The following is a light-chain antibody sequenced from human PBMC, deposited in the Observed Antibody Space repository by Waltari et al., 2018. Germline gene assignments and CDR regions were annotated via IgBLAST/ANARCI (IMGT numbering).Light chain of an antibody. V-gene: IGLV2-14*01. CDR1: SSDVGTYNY. Sequence: QSALTQPASVSGSPGQSITISCPGTSSDVGTYNYVSWSQQYPGKAPKLMFYEVTNRASGVSNRFSGSKSGNTASLTISGLQAEDEADYYCSSFTSSGTIVFGGGTKLTVL. J-gene: IGLJ3*02. CDR3: SSFTSSGTIV. CDR2: EVT.